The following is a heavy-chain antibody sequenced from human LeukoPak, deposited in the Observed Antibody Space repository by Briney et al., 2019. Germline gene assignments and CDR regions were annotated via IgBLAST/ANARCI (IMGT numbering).Heavy chain of an antibody. CDR3: ARGGHIATPPYGFDY. Sequence: SETLSLTCTVSGGSISGYYWSWIRQPPGKGLEWIGYIYYNGVTNYNPSLKSRVTISVDTSKNQFSLNLSSVTSADTAVYYCARGGHIATPPYGFDYWGQGALLTVSS. D-gene: IGHD6-6*01. CDR2: IYYNGVT. CDR1: GGSISGYY. J-gene: IGHJ4*02. V-gene: IGHV4-59*01.